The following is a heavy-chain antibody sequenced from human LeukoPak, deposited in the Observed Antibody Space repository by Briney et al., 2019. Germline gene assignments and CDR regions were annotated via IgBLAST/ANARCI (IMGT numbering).Heavy chain of an antibody. CDR3: AKAIARGGLWDYDSRGYIS. CDR2: ISGSGGST. Sequence: GGSLRLSCAAPGFTFSSYAMSWVRQAPGKGLGGVSAISGSGGSTYYADSVKGRFTISRDNPKNTLSLQMNSLRAEDTAVYYCAKAIARGGLWDYDSRGYISWGQGTLVTVSS. D-gene: IGHD3-22*01. J-gene: IGHJ4*02. CDR1: GFTFSSYA. V-gene: IGHV3-23*01.